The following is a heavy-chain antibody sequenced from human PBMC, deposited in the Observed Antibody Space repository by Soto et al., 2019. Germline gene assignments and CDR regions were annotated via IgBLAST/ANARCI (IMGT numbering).Heavy chain of an antibody. CDR2: IWYDGTQR. CDR1: GFTFNSYG. J-gene: IGHJ4*02. Sequence: QVQLVESGGGVVQPGRSLRLSCAASGFTFNSYGMHWVRQAPGKGLEWVAVIWYDGTQRHYAGSVKGRFIISRDNAKNSLYLQMNSLRAEDAAVYYCARMGGRAVARKDYWGQGTLVTVSS. V-gene: IGHV3-33*01. CDR3: ARMGGRAVARKDY. D-gene: IGHD6-19*01.